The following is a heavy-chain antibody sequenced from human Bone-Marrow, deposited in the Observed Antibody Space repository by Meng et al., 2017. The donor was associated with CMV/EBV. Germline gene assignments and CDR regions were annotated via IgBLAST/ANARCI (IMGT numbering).Heavy chain of an antibody. D-gene: IGHD6-13*01. CDR1: GFTFSSYG. CDR3: AKLPARVAAAGPFDY. J-gene: IGHJ4*02. Sequence: SGFTFSSYGMHVVRQAPGKGLEWVAVISYDGSNKYYAGSVKGRFTISRDNSKNTLYLQMNSLRAEDTAVYYCAKLPARVAAAGPFDYWGQGTLVTVSS. V-gene: IGHV3-30*18. CDR2: ISYDGSNK.